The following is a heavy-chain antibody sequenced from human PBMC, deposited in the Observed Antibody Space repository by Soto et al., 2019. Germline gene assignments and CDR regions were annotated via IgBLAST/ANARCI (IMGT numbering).Heavy chain of an antibody. D-gene: IGHD2-2*01. CDR3: ARQPESTSYFDY. CDR1: GASISTSSDF. J-gene: IGHJ4*02. V-gene: IGHV4-39*01. Sequence: SETLSLSCSVSGASISTSSDFWGWIRQAPGKGLEWIGNVYQSGTTRLNPSLKSRVSIFVDRSKNQFSLELNSATAADRAVYYCARQPESTSYFDYWGQGILVTVSS. CDR2: VYQSGTT.